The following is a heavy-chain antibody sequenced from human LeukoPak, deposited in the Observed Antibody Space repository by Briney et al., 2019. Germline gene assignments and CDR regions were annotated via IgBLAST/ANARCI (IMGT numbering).Heavy chain of an antibody. J-gene: IGHJ4*02. CDR1: GFTFSSYA. Sequence: PGGSLRPSCAASGFTFSSYAMSWVRQAPGKGLEWVSAISGSGGSTYYADSVKGRFTISRDNSKNTLYLQMNSLRAEDTAVYYCAKVFVDGDYAADYWGQGTLVAVSS. D-gene: IGHD4-17*01. CDR2: ISGSGGST. V-gene: IGHV3-23*01. CDR3: AKVFVDGDYAADY.